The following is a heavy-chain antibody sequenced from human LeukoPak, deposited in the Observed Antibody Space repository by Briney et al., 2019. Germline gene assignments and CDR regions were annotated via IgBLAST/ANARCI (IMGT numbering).Heavy chain of an antibody. CDR2: MVVGSGNT. CDR1: GFTFTISA. J-gene: IGHJ6*02. Sequence: GTSVKVSFTASGFTFTISAMQWVRQARGQRLGWIGWMVVGSGNTNYAQKFQERLTITREMATSTDYMELRSLRSEDTAVYYCAAIDRPYYYYGMDVWGQGTPVTVSS. V-gene: IGHV1-58*02. CDR3: AAIDRPYYYYGMDV.